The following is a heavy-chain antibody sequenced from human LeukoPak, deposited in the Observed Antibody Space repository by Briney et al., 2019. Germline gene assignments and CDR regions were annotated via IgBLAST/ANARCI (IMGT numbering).Heavy chain of an antibody. Sequence: GGSLRLSCAASGFAFSSYAMSWVRQAPGKGLEWVSAISGSGGSTYYADSVKGRFTISRDNSKNTLYLQMNSLRAEDTAVYYCAREGGYYDSSGYYDYWGQGTLVTVSS. J-gene: IGHJ4*02. V-gene: IGHV3-23*01. D-gene: IGHD3-22*01. CDR3: AREGGYYDSSGYYDY. CDR1: GFAFSSYA. CDR2: ISGSGGST.